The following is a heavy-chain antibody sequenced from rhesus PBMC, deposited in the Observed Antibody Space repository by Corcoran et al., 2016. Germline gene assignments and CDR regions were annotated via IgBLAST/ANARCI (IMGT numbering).Heavy chain of an antibody. CDR1: GFTFSDYY. CDR3: ARRDY. Sequence: EVRLVEYGGGLVQPGGSLSLSCAASGFTFSDYYMSWVRQAPGKGPGWVGFIRNKANVGTAEYAASVKGRFTISRDDSKSIASRQMNSLKTEDTAVYYCARRDYWGQGVLVTVSS. J-gene: IGHJ4*01. CDR2: IRNKANVGTA. V-gene: IGHV3-116*02.